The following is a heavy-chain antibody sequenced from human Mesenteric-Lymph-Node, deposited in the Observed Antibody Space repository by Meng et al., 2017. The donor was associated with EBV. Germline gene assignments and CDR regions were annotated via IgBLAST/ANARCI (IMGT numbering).Heavy chain of an antibody. CDR1: GYTFTSYT. CDR2: INTNTGNP. J-gene: IGHJ4*02. Sequence: QVQLVQSGSELKKPGASVMISCKASGYTFTSYTMNWVRRAPGQGLEWMGWINTNTGNPTYAQGLAGRFVFSLDTSVSTAYLQISSLKPEDTAVYYCARDLSSSWTHTVDYWGQGTLVTVST. D-gene: IGHD6-13*01. V-gene: IGHV7-4-1*02. CDR3: ARDLSSSWTHTVDY.